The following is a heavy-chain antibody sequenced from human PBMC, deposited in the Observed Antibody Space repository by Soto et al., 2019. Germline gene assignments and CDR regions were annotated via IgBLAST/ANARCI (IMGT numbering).Heavy chain of an antibody. CDR1: GFTFSSYW. CDR2: IKQDGSEK. D-gene: IGHD3-3*01. J-gene: IGHJ6*02. V-gene: IGHV3-7*01. Sequence: GGSLRLSCAASGFTFSSYWMSWVRQAPGKGLEWVANIKQDGSEKYYVDSVKGRFTISRDNAKNSLYLQMNSLRAEDTAVYYCARGLIRFLEWPHGKSYGMDVWGQGTTVTVYS. CDR3: ARGLIRFLEWPHGKSYGMDV.